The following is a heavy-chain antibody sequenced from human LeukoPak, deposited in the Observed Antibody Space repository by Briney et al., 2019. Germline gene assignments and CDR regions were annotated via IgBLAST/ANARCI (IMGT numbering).Heavy chain of an antibody. Sequence: GRCLTLAWALAAPSFSSYGTGCVSPPAGNWLGWVAFIRYDGRNTYNAYSVKGRFTISRDNSKNTLYVKMNSLRAQDTAVDYCARVGYTGTWYRSRTFDYWGQGTLVTVSS. V-gene: IGHV3-30*02. CDR1: APSFSSYG. CDR2: IRYDGRNT. CDR3: ARVGYTGTWYRSRTFDY. J-gene: IGHJ4*02. D-gene: IGHD6-13*01.